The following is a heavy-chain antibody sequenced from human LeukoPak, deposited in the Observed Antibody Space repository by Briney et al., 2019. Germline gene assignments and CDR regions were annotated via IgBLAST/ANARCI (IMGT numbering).Heavy chain of an antibody. J-gene: IGHJ4*02. V-gene: IGHV4-61*08. Sequence: PSETLSLTCTVSGGSISSGGYYWSWIRQPPGKGLEWIGYIYYSGSTNYNPSLKSRVTISVDTSKNQFSLKLSSVTAADTAVYYCARDLKQLANGDYFDYWGQGTLVTVSS. CDR3: ARDLKQLANGDYFDY. CDR2: IYYSGST. D-gene: IGHD6-13*01. CDR1: GGSISSGGYY.